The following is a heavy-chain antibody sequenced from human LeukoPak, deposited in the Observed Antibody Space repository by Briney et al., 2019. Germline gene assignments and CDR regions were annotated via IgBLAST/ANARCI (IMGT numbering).Heavy chain of an antibody. J-gene: IGHJ5*02. Sequence: SETLSLTCAVYGGSFSGYYWSWIRQPPGKGLEWIGEINHSGSTNYNPSLKSRVTISVDTSKNQFSLELSSVIAADTAVYYCARGARSSSSWRLGNWFDPWGQGTLVTVSS. CDR3: ARGARSSSSWRLGNWFDP. D-gene: IGHD6-13*01. V-gene: IGHV4-34*01. CDR2: INHSGST. CDR1: GGSFSGYY.